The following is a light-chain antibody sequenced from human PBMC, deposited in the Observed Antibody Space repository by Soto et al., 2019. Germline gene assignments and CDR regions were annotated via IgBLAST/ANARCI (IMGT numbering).Light chain of an antibody. CDR1: QSVLYSSNNKNY. CDR2: WAS. Sequence: DIVMTQSPDSLAVSLGERATINCKSSQSVLYSSNNKNYLAWYQQKQGQPPKLLIYWASTRESGVPDRFSGSGSGTDFTLTISSLQAEDVAVYHCQQYYSTPSPTFGGGTKVEIK. V-gene: IGKV4-1*01. J-gene: IGKJ4*01. CDR3: QQYYSTPSPT.